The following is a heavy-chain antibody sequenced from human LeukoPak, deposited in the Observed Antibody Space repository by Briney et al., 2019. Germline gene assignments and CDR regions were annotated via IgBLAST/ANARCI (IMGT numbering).Heavy chain of an antibody. CDR1: GFTFSNYW. CDR3: ARDGGGDIVVAFAFDI. CDR2: IKQDGSEK. D-gene: IGHD2-15*01. Sequence: GGSLRLSCAASGFTFSNYWMSWVRQAPGKGLEWVAHIKQDGSEKYYVDSVKGRFTISRDNAKNSLYLQMNSLRAEDTAVYYCARDGGGDIVVAFAFDIWGQGTMVTVSS. V-gene: IGHV3-7*05. J-gene: IGHJ3*02.